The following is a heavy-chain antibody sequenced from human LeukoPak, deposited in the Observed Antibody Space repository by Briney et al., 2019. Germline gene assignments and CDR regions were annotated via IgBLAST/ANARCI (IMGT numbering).Heavy chain of an antibody. J-gene: IGHJ1*01. D-gene: IGHD3-22*01. CDR3: ARLVVISTTSEYFQE. CDR1: GYTFTGYY. CDR2: INPNSGGT. V-gene: IGHV1-2*02. Sequence: GASVKVSCKASGYTFTGYYMHWVRQAPGQGLEWMGWINPNSGGTNYAQKFQGRVTMTRDTSSTTAYMELSRLRPDDTAVYYCARLVVISTTSEYFQEWGQGTLVIVSS.